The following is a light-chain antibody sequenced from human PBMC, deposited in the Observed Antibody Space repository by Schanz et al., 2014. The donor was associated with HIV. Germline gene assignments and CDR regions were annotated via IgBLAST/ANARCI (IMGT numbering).Light chain of an antibody. CDR3: AAWDDSLSGPWV. CDR1: SSNIGAGYD. V-gene: IGLV1-40*01. Sequence: QSVLAQPPSVSGAPGQRVTISCTGTSSNIGAGYDVHWYQLLPGTAPTLLIFDNTNRPSGVPARFSGSKSGSSASLAISGLQSEDEADYYCAAWDDSLSGPWVFGGGTKLTVL. CDR2: DNT. J-gene: IGLJ3*02.